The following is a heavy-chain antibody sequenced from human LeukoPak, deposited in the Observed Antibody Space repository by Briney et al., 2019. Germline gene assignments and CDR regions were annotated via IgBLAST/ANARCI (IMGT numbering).Heavy chain of an antibody. Sequence: GESLKISRQGSGYRFTNYWIGWVRQMPGKGLEWMGIMYPGDSDTRYSPSFQGQVTISADKSIGTAYLQWSSLKASDTAMYYCAIGGDSSTSCYRCFNYWGQGTLVTVSS. CDR1: GYRFTNYW. CDR2: MYPGDSDT. CDR3: AIGGDSSTSCYRCFNY. V-gene: IGHV5-51*01. D-gene: IGHD2-2*02. J-gene: IGHJ4*02.